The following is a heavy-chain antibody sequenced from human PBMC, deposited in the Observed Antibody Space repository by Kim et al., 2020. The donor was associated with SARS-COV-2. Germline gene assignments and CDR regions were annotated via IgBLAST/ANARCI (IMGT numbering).Heavy chain of an antibody. CDR2: ISYDGSNK. CDR3: ARDFSGGGGY. Sequence: GRSLRLSCAASGFTFSSYAMHWVRQAPGKGLEWVAVISYDGSNKYYADSVKGRFTISRDNSKNTLYLQMNSLRAEDTAVYYCARDFSGGGGYWGQGTLVTVSS. J-gene: IGHJ4*02. D-gene: IGHD6-19*01. V-gene: IGHV3-30*04. CDR1: GFTFSSYA.